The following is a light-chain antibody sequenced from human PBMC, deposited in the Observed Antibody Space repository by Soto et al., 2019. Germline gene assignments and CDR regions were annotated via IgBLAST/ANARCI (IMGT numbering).Light chain of an antibody. CDR3: QQYGGSPYT. CDR2: HAS. CDR1: QSVSSNY. Sequence: EIVLTQSPGTLSLSPGERATLSCMASQSVSSNYLAWYQRSPGQAPRLLIYHASSRATGIPDRFSGSGSGTDFTLTISRLEPEDFAVYYCQQYGGSPYTFGLGTKLEIK. V-gene: IGKV3-20*01. J-gene: IGKJ2*01.